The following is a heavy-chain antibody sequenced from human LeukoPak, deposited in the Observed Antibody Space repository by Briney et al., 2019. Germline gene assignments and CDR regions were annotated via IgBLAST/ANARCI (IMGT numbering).Heavy chain of an antibody. CDR3: ARDSHASSWYQDY. J-gene: IGHJ4*02. CDR1: GFTLSGYW. V-gene: IGHV3-7*03. D-gene: IGHD6-13*01. CDR2: IKQDGSEK. Sequence: GGSLRLSCAASGFTLSGYWMSWVRQAPGKGLEWVANIKQDGSEKYYVDSVKGRFIISRDNAKNSLYLQMNSLRVEDTAVYYCARDSHASSWYQDYWGQGTLVTVSS.